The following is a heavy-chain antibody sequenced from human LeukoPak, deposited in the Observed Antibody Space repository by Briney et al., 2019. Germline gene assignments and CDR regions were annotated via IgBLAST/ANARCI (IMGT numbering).Heavy chain of an antibody. CDR3: ARLGGIAVRRYYYYMDV. V-gene: IGHV4-59*01. CDR1: GGSISSYY. CDR2: IYYSGST. J-gene: IGHJ6*03. Sequence: SETLSLTCTVSGGSISSYYWSWIRQPPGKGLEWIGYIYYSGSTNYNPSLKSRVTISVDTSKNQFSLKLSSVTAADTAVYYCARLGGIAVRRYYYYMDVWGKGTTVTISS. D-gene: IGHD6-19*01.